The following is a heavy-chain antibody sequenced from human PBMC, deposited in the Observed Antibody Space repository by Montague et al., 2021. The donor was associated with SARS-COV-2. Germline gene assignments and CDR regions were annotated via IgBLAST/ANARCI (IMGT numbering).Heavy chain of an antibody. J-gene: IGHJ5*02. V-gene: IGHV4-34*01. Sequence: SETLSLTCAVYGGSFSGYYWSWIRQPPGKGLEWIGEINHSGSTNYNPSLKSRVTISVGTSKNQFSLKLSSVTAADTAVYYCAGLTLGYCSSTSCYSGWFDPWGQGTLVTVSS. CDR2: INHSGST. CDR1: GGSFSGYY. CDR3: AGLTLGYCSSTSCYSGWFDP. D-gene: IGHD2-2*02.